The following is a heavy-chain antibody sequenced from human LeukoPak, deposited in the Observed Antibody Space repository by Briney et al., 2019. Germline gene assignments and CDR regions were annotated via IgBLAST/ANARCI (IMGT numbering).Heavy chain of an antibody. CDR2: INPTGGST. V-gene: IGHV1-46*01. CDR1: GYTFTSYY. CDR3: ARDNSVGDNAWWFDP. J-gene: IGHJ5*02. D-gene: IGHD1-26*01. Sequence: ASVKVSCKASGYTFTSYYIHWVRQAPGQGLEWMGLINPTGGSTGYAQKFQGRVTMTRDMSTSTDYMELSSLRSEDTAIYYCARDNSVGDNAWWFDPWGQGTLVTVSS.